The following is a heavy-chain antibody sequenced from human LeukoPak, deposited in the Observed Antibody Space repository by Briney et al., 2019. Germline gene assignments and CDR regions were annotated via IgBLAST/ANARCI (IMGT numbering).Heavy chain of an antibody. D-gene: IGHD3-10*01. CDR2: IFYSGNT. CDR3: ARDGLWFGEFKSLY. Sequence: SETLSLTCTVSGDSIVTSNDYYWGWIRQPPGKGLEWIGSIFYSGNTYYNPSLKSRITISVDTSQNQFSLKLSSVTATDTAVYYCARDGLWFGEFKSLYWGQGTLVTVSS. CDR1: GDSIVTSNDYY. V-gene: IGHV4-39*07. J-gene: IGHJ4*02.